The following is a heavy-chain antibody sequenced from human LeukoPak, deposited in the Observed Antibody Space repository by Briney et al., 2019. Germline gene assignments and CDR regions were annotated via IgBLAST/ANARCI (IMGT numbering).Heavy chain of an antibody. CDR1: GFTFSSFA. V-gene: IGHV3-23*01. CDR2: ISGSGSST. Sequence: GGSLRLSCTASGFTFSSFAMTWVRQAPGKGLERVSVISGSGSSTYYADSVKGRFTISRDNSKNTVYLQVNSLRVEDTAIYYCAKVIGARPFDPWGQGTLVTVSS. CDR3: AKVIGARPFDP. D-gene: IGHD6-6*01. J-gene: IGHJ5*02.